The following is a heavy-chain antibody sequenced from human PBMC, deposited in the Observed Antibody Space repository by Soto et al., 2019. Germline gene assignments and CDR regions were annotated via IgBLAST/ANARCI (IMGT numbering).Heavy chain of an antibody. J-gene: IGHJ4*02. CDR2: ISYDGSNK. Sequence: QVQLVESGGGVVQPGRSLRLSCAASGFTFSSYGMHWVRQAPGKGLEWVAVISYDGSNKYYADSVKGRFTISRDSSKNTLYLQMNSLRAEDTAVYYCAKESRYCTGGSCYSRPYYFDYWGQGTLVTVSS. CDR1: GFTFSSYG. CDR3: AKESRYCTGGSCYSRPYYFDY. D-gene: IGHD2-15*01. V-gene: IGHV3-30*18.